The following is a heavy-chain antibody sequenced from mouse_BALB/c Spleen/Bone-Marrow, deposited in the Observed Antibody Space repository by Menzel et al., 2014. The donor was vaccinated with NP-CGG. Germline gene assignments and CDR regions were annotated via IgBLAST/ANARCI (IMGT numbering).Heavy chain of an antibody. J-gene: IGHJ1*01. CDR3: ATMITDWYFDV. CDR1: GYTFSSYW. D-gene: IGHD2-4*01. V-gene: IGHV1-9*01. Sequence: VHLVESGAELMKPGASVKISCKATGYTFSSYWIEWVKQRPGHGLEWIGEILPGSGSTNYNEKFKGEARFTADTSSNTACLQLSSLTSEDTAVYYCATMITDWYFDVWGAGTTVTVSS. CDR2: ILPGSGST.